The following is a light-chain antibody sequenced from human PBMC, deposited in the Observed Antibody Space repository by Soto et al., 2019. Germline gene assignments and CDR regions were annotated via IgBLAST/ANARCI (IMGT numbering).Light chain of an antibody. CDR1: QSVSHY. V-gene: IGKV3-11*01. Sequence: EIVLTQSPATLSLSPGERATLSCRASQSVSHYLAWYQQKPGQAPRLLIYDASNRATGIPARFSGSGSGTDFTLTISSLEPEDSAVYYCQQRTNWPLLTFGGGTKVEIK. CDR3: QQRTNWPLLT. CDR2: DAS. J-gene: IGKJ4*01.